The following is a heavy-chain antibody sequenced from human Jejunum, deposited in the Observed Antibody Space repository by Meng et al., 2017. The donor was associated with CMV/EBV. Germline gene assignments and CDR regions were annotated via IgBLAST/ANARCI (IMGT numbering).Heavy chain of an antibody. CDR3: AREGDRQVGYRSYGMDV. J-gene: IGHJ6*02. Sequence: TFSAYTIHLVRQTPGKGLEWVAVVSYDGGSTYYADSVKGRFTISRDNSKNTVYVQMNSLRPDDTAVYYCAREGDRQVGYRSYGMDVWGQGTTVTVSS. CDR1: TFSAYT. D-gene: IGHD5-24*01. CDR2: VSYDGGST. V-gene: IGHV3-30-3*01.